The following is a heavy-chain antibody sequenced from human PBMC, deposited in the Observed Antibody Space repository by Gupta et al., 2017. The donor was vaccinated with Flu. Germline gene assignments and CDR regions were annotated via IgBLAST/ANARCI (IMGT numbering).Heavy chain of an antibody. CDR2: ISGSSSTI. J-gene: IGHJ5*02. CDR3: ATYYDSSGYQT. Sequence: EVQLVESGGGLVQPGGSLRLSCAASGFTFSSYSMNWVRQTPGKGLEWVSYISGSSSTIYYADSVKGRFTISRDNAKNSLYLQMNSLRAEDTAVYYCATYYDSSGYQTWGQGTLVTVSS. V-gene: IGHV3-48*01. D-gene: IGHD3-22*01. CDR1: GFTFSSYS.